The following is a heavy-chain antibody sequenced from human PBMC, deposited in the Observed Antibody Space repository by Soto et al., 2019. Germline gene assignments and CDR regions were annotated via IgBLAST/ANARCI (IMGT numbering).Heavy chain of an antibody. Sequence: QVQLVESGGGVVQPGRSLRLSCAASGFTFSSYAMHWVRHAPGKGLEWVAVISYDGSNKYYADSVKGRFTISRDNSKNTLYLQMNSLRAEDTAVYYCARDRLRYNWNDFPYYYSGMDVWGQGTTVTVSS. CDR1: GFTFSSYA. V-gene: IGHV3-30-3*01. CDR3: ARDRLRYNWNDFPYYYSGMDV. J-gene: IGHJ6*02. D-gene: IGHD1-1*01. CDR2: ISYDGSNK.